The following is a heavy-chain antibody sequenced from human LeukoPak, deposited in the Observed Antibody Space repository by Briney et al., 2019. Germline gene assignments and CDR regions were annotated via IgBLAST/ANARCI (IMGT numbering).Heavy chain of an antibody. V-gene: IGHV3-53*01. D-gene: IGHD6-13*01. CDR3: ARGGIAAAGSFDY. J-gene: IGHJ4*02. Sequence: PGGSLRLSCAASGFTVSSNYMSWVRRAPGKGLEWVSVIYSGGSTYYADSVKGRFTISRDNSKNTLYLQMNSLRAEDTAVYYCARGGIAAAGSFDYWGQGTLVTVSS. CDR2: IYSGGST. CDR1: GFTVSSNY.